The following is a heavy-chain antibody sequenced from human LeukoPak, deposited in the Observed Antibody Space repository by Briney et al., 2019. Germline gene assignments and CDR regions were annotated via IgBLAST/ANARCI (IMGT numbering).Heavy chain of an antibody. CDR3: ASAVTTGGWYYYYYMDV. CDR2: ISGSGGST. CDR1: GFTFSSYA. Sequence: PGGSLRLSCAASGFTFSSYAMSWVRQAPGKGLEWVSAISGSGGSTYYADSVKGRFTISRDNAKNSLYLQMNSLRAEDTAVYYCASAVTTGGWYYYYYMDVWGQGTTVTVSS. D-gene: IGHD4-11*01. V-gene: IGHV3-23*01. J-gene: IGHJ6*03.